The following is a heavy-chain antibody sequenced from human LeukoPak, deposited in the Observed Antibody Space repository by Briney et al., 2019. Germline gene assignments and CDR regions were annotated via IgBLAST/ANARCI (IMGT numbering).Heavy chain of an antibody. J-gene: IGHJ2*01. V-gene: IGHV3-33*01. CDR1: GFTFSRNG. CDR3: ARDLLYSGSYSWYFDL. CDR2: IYYDGGNK. D-gene: IGHD1-26*01. Sequence: KPGGSLRLSCAASGFTFSRNGMHWVRQAPGKGLGWVALIYYDGGNKYYVDSVKGRFTISRDNSKNMLYLQMNSLRAEDTAVYYCARDLLYSGSYSWYFDLWGRGIPVTVSS.